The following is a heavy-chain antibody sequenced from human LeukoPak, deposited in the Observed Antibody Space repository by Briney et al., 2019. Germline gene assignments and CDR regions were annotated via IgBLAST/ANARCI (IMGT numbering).Heavy chain of an antibody. V-gene: IGHV4-39*01. D-gene: IGHD3-22*01. J-gene: IGHJ3*01. Sequence: SETLSLTCAVSGGSISSTSYYWAWIRQPPGKGLEWIGTIYYSGSTYHNPSLKSRVTMSVDTSRNQFSPKLSSVDAADTAVYYCAKAGVRYFDSSGLYAFDFWGQGTTVTVSS. CDR3: AKAGVRYFDSSGLYAFDF. CDR1: GGSISSTSYY. CDR2: IYYSGST.